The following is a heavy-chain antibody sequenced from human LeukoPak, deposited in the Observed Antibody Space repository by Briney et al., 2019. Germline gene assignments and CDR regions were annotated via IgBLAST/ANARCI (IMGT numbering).Heavy chain of an antibody. J-gene: IGHJ4*02. CDR1: GGTFSSYA. D-gene: IGHD5-18*01. Sequence: SVKVSCKASGGTFSSYAISWVRQAPGQGLEWMGGIIPIFGTANYAQKFQGGVTITADESTSTAYMELSSLRSEDTAVYYCARDSGAYSYGYNFDYWGQGTLVTVSS. V-gene: IGHV1-69*13. CDR3: ARDSGAYSYGYNFDY. CDR2: IIPIFGTA.